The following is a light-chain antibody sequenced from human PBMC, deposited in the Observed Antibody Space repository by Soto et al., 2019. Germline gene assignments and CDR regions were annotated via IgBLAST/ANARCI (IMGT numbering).Light chain of an antibody. CDR3: SSYTSISTYV. CDR2: DVT. J-gene: IGLJ1*01. V-gene: IGLV2-14*01. Sequence: QSALTQPASLSGSPGQSITISCTGTSSDVGGHNFVSWYQQHPDKAPKLMIYDVTNRPSGVSNRFSGSKSGNTASLTISGLQAEDQADYYFSSYTSISTYVFGTGTKLTVL. CDR1: SSDVGGHNF.